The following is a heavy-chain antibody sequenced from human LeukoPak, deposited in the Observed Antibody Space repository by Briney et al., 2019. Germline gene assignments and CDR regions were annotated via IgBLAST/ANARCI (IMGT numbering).Heavy chain of an antibody. CDR2: INPNSGGT. CDR1: GYTFTGYY. V-gene: IGHV1-2*02. D-gene: IGHD6-19*01. Sequence: ASVKVSCKASGYTFTGYYMHWVRQARGQGHELMGWINPNSGGTNYAQKFQGRVTMTRDTSISTAYMGLSRLRSDDTAVYYCARDPVSSSGWWEFDYWGQGTLVTVSS. J-gene: IGHJ4*02. CDR3: ARDPVSSSGWWEFDY.